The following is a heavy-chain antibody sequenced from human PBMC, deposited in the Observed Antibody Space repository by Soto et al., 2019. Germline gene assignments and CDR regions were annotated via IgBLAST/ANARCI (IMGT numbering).Heavy chain of an antibody. CDR1: GFTFSSYS. D-gene: IGHD3-10*01. CDR3: ARDRGGPNWFDP. CDR2: ISSRSSYI. Sequence: GGSLRLSCAASGFTFSSYSMNWVRQAPGKGLEWVSSISSRSSYIYYADSVKGRFTISRDNAKNSLYLQMNSLRAEDTAVYYCARDRGGPNWFDPWGQGTLVTVSS. J-gene: IGHJ5*02. V-gene: IGHV3-21*01.